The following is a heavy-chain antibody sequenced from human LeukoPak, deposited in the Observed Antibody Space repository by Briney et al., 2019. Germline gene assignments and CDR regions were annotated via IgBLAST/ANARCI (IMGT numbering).Heavy chain of an antibody. J-gene: IGHJ4*02. V-gene: IGHV3-23*01. Sequence: GGSLRLSCAASGFTFSSYGMSWVRQAPGKGLEWVSAIGGSGGSTYYADSVKGRFTISRDNSKNTLYLQMSGLTVEDSALYYCARGIYCRGGSCYSVYFDSWGQGTLVTVSS. D-gene: IGHD2-15*01. CDR3: ARGIYCRGGSCYSVYFDS. CDR1: GFTFSSYG. CDR2: IGGSGGST.